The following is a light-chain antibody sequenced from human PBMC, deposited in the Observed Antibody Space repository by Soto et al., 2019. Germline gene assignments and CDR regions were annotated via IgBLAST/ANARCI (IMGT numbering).Light chain of an antibody. CDR1: QSVLYSSNNKNY. CDR3: QQYYSGLWT. J-gene: IGKJ1*01. Sequence: DIVMTQSPDSLAVSLGERATINCKSSQSVLYSSNNKNYLAWYQQKPGQPPKLLIYWASTRESGVPDRFSGSGSGTDFTHTISSLQAEDVAVYYCQQYYSGLWTLGQGTKVEIK. CDR2: WAS. V-gene: IGKV4-1*01.